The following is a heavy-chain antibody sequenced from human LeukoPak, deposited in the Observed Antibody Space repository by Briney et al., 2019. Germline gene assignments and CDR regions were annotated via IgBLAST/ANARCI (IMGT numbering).Heavy chain of an antibody. CDR1: GFTFSSYG. D-gene: IGHD6-19*01. Sequence: GGSLRLSCAASGFTFSSYGMHWVRQAPDKGLEWVAVISYDGSNKYYADSVKGRFTISRDNSKNTLYLQMNSLRAEDTAVYYCAKGDSSGWYGKRREAFDIWGQGTMVTVSS. V-gene: IGHV3-30*18. CDR2: ISYDGSNK. CDR3: AKGDSSGWYGKRREAFDI. J-gene: IGHJ3*02.